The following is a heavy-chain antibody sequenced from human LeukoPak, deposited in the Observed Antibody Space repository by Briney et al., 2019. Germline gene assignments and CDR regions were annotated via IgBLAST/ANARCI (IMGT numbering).Heavy chain of an antibody. CDR1: GFTFSGSA. V-gene: IGHV3-30*02. Sequence: GGSLRLSCAASGFTFSGSAMHWVRQAPGKGLEWVAFIRYDAINKYYADSVKGRFTISRDNSRNTLYLQMNSLRAEDTALYYCAKDGDTVSGTYYFDMDVWGKGTTVTISS. CDR2: IRYDAINK. J-gene: IGHJ6*03. D-gene: IGHD1-26*01. CDR3: AKDGDTVSGTYYFDMDV.